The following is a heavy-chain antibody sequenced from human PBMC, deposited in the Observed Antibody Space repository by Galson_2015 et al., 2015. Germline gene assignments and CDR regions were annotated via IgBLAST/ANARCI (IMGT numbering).Heavy chain of an antibody. CDR3: ARCFYWSCDY. CDR1: GDSVSSNNAG. J-gene: IGHJ4*02. CDR2: TYYRSKWYN. Sequence: CAISGDSVSSNNAGWNWIRQSPSRGLEWLGRTYYRSKWYNEYAVSVRSRITINPDRSNNQFSLQLNSVTPEDTAVYYCARCFYWSCDYWGQGTLATVSS. V-gene: IGHV6-1*01. D-gene: IGHD3-9*01.